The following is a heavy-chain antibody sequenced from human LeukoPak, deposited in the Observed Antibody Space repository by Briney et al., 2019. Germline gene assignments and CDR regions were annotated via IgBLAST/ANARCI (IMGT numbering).Heavy chain of an antibody. CDR2: FLYIASP. CDR1: GDSINSGSYY. V-gene: IGHV4-39*01. Sequence: SETLSLICAVSGDSINSGSYYWGWIRQSPGKGLEWIGSFLYIASPYYNTSLKSRVTISVDTTNNQFSLSLSSLTAADTGLYYCVRHRRSGLRQPFDLWGQGTQVAVSS. CDR3: VRHRRSGLRQPFDL. D-gene: IGHD4-17*01. J-gene: IGHJ3*01.